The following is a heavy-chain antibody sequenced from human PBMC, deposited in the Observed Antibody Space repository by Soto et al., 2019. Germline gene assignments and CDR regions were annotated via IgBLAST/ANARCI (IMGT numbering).Heavy chain of an antibody. J-gene: IGHJ4*02. CDR2: ISYDGSNK. D-gene: IGHD3-9*01. Sequence: GGSLRLSCAASGFTFSSYGMHWVRQAPGKGLEWVAVISYDGSNKYYADSVKGRFTISRDNSKNTLYLQMNSLRAEDTAVYYCAKDLGYYDILTGYYFDYWGQGTRVTVSS. CDR3: AKDLGYYDILTGYYFDY. V-gene: IGHV3-30*18. CDR1: GFTFSSYG.